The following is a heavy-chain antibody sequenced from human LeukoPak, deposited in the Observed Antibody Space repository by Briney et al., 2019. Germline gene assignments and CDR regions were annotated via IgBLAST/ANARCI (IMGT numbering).Heavy chain of an antibody. J-gene: IGHJ4*02. D-gene: IGHD6-6*01. CDR3: AKAQDYSSSSFDY. CDR1: GFTFDDYA. CDR2: ISWNSGSI. V-gene: IGHV3-9*01. Sequence: GGSLRLSCAASGFTFDDYAMHWVRQAPGRGLEWVSGISWNSGSIGYADSVKGRFTISRDNAKNSLYLQMNSLRAEDTALYYCAKAQDYSSSSFDYWGQGTLVTVSP.